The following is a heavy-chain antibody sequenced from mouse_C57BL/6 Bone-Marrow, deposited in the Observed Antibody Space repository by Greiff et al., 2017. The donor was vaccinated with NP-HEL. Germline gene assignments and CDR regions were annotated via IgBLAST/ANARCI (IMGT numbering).Heavy chain of an antibody. CDR2: INPNNGGT. J-gene: IGHJ2*01. CDR1: GYTFTDYY. Sequence: VQLQQSGPELVKPGASVKISCKASGYTFTDYYMNWVKQSHGKSLEWIGDINPNNGGTSYNQKFKGKATLTVDKSSSTAYMELRSLTSEDSAVYYCARCAITTVVAYYFDYWGQGTTLTVSS. V-gene: IGHV1-26*01. CDR3: ARCAITTVVAYYFDY. D-gene: IGHD1-1*01.